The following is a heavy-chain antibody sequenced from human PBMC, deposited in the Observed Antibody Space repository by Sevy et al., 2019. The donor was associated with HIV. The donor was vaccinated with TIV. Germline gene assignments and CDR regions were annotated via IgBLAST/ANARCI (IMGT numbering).Heavy chain of an antibody. CDR3: ITDPGYRGYDEEVINYYYYGMDV. CDR2: IKSKTDAGTI. CDR1: GFTFSSAW. V-gene: IGHV3-15*01. D-gene: IGHD5-12*01. J-gene: IGHJ6*02. Sequence: GGSLRLSCAASGFTFSSAWMSWVRLAPGKGLEWVGRIKSKTDAGTIDYAAPVKGRFTISREDSKNTLYLQMNSLKTEDTXXXXCITDPGYRGYDEEVINYYYYGMDVWGQGTTVTVSS.